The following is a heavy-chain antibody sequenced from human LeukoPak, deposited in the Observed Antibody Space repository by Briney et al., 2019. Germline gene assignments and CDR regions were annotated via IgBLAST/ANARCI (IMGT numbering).Heavy chain of an antibody. J-gene: IGHJ4*02. CDR2: IKQDGSEK. CDR3: ARDPIVATTMSDY. Sequence: GGSLRLTCAASGFTFSNYWMSWVRQAPGKGLEWVANIKQDGSEKCYVDSVKGRFTISRDNAKNSLYLQMNSLRAEDTAVYYCARDPIVATTMSDYWGQGTLVTVSS. CDR1: GFTFSNYW. V-gene: IGHV3-7*03. D-gene: IGHD5-12*01.